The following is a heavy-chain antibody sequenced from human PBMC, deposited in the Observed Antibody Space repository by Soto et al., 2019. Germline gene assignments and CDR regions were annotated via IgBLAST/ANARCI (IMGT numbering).Heavy chain of an antibody. V-gene: IGHV3-43*01. J-gene: IGHJ6*02. D-gene: IGHD3-22*01. CDR1: GFTFDEYT. Sequence: PGGSLRLSCAASGFTFDEYTMHWVRQAPGKGLEWVSLISWDGGSTYYADSVKGRFTISRDNSKNSLYLQMNSLRTEDTALYYCAKDLYSSGYYSEFYYYYGMDVWGQGTTVTVSS. CDR3: AKDLYSSGYYSEFYYYYGMDV. CDR2: ISWDGGST.